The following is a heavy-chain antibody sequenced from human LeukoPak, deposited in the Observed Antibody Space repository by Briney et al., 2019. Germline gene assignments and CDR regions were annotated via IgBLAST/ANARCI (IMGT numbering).Heavy chain of an antibody. V-gene: IGHV1-24*01. CDR1: GYTLTELS. Sequence: ASVKVSCKVSGYTLTELSIYWVRQAPGKGLEWMGGFDPELGETIYAQKFQDRVTMTEDRSTDTAYMELSSLRSEDTAVYYCAREDKYCTNGVCYQRGGGAFDIWGQGTMVTVS. CDR3: AREDKYCTNGVCYQRGGGAFDI. D-gene: IGHD2-8*01. CDR2: FDPELGET. J-gene: IGHJ3*02.